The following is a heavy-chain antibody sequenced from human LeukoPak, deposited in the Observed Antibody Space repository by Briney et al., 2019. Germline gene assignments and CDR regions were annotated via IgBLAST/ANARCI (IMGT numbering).Heavy chain of an antibody. V-gene: IGHV3-21*01. D-gene: IGHD3-16*01. Sequence: GGSLRLSCAASGFTFSSYSMNWVRQAPGKGLEWVSSISSSSSYIYYADSVKGRFTISRDNAKNSLYLQMNSLRAEDTAVYYCAKASTSTSGGSYYYYYMDVWGKGTTVTVSS. CDR1: GFTFSSYS. CDR3: AKASTSTSGGSYYYYYMDV. CDR2: ISSSSSYI. J-gene: IGHJ6*03.